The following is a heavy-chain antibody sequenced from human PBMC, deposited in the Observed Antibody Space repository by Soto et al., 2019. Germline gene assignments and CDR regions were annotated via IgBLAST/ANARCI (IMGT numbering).Heavy chain of an antibody. Sequence: QVQLQESGPGLVKPSQTLSLTCTVSGDSISSGGHHWSWIRQPPGKGLEWIGHIYYSGSTSYNPSLKSPVIMSVDTSKNQFSLTLTSVTAADTAVYYCARVGPYYYTSGEGWFDPWGQGTLVTVSS. V-gene: IGHV4-31*01. CDR2: IYYSGST. J-gene: IGHJ5*02. D-gene: IGHD3-10*01. CDR1: GDSISSGGHH. CDR3: ARVGPYYYTSGEGWFDP.